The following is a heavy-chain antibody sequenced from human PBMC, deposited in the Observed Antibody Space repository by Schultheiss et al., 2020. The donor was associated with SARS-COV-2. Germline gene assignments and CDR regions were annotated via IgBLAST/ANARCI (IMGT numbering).Heavy chain of an antibody. CDR2: LYAGGDT. V-gene: IGHV3-66*02. Sequence: ETLSLTCAVSGGSISSSNWWSWVRQAPGKGLEWVSVLYAGGDTYYADSVKGRFTISRDNSKNTLYLQMNSLRAEDTAVYYCQVVPAASPGARWFDPWGQGTLVTVS. D-gene: IGHD2-2*01. CDR3: QVVPAASPGARWFDP. J-gene: IGHJ5*02. CDR1: GGSISSSNW.